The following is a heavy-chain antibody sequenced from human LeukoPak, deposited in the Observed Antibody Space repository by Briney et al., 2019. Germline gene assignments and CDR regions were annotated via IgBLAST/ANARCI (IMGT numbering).Heavy chain of an antibody. CDR2: INPNSGGT. Sequence: ASVKVSCKASGYTFTGYYMHWVRQAPGRGLEWMGWINPNSGGTNYAQKFQGWVTMTRDTSISTAYMELSRLRSDDTAVYYCARGDGGYPPGPDYWGQGTLVTVSS. J-gene: IGHJ4*02. D-gene: IGHD5-12*01. CDR3: ARGDGGYPPGPDY. CDR1: GYTFTGYY. V-gene: IGHV1-2*04.